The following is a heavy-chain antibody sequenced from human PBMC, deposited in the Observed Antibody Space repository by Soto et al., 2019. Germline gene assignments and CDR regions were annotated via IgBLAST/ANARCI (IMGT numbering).Heavy chain of an antibody. CDR2: IYWDDDK. J-gene: IGHJ6*02. Sequence: QITLKESGPTLVKPTQTLTLTCTFSGFSLSTSGVGVGWIRQPPGKALEWLALIYWDDDKRYSPSLKSRLTITKDTSKHQVVLTMTNMDPVDTATYYCAHASHPYYYYGMDVWGQGTTVTVSS. CDR3: AHASHPYYYYGMDV. V-gene: IGHV2-5*02. CDR1: GFSLSTSGVG.